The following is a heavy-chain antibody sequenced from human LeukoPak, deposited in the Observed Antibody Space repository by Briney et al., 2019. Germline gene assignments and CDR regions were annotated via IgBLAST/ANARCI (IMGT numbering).Heavy chain of an antibody. CDR1: GFIFSDYS. V-gene: IGHV3-21*01. CDR2: ISSSSSHI. J-gene: IGHJ4*02. Sequence: GGSLRLSCTASGFIFSDYSMNWVRQAPGKGLEWVSSISSSSSHIYYADSMKGRFTISRDNDKNSVYLQMDSLRADDTAVYYCARSFDFWSGYYSDYWGQGPLVTVSS. CDR3: ARSFDFWSGYYSDY. D-gene: IGHD3-3*01.